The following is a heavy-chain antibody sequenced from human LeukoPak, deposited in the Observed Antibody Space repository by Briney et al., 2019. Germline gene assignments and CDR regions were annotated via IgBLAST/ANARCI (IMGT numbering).Heavy chain of an antibody. CDR1: GFTFSSYA. D-gene: IGHD4-17*01. Sequence: GGSLRLSCAASGFTFSSYAMSWVRQAPGKGLEWVSAISGSGGSTYYADSVKGRFTISRDNSKNTLYLQMNSLRVEDTAVYYCARADNYGDYGQWGKGTTVTVSS. CDR2: ISGSGGST. V-gene: IGHV3-23*01. CDR3: ARADNYGDYGQ. J-gene: IGHJ6*04.